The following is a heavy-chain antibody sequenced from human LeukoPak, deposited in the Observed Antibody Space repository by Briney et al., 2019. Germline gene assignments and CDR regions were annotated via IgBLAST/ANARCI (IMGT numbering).Heavy chain of an antibody. V-gene: IGHV3-30*02. J-gene: IGHJ4*02. CDR2: IRYDGSNK. Sequence: GGSLRLSCAASGFTFSSYGMHWVRQAPGKGLEWVAFIRYDGSNKYYADSVKGRFTISRDNAKNSLYLQMNSLRAEDTAIYYCARDKAVAGTMRDYYFDYWGQGTLVTVSS. D-gene: IGHD6-19*01. CDR1: GFTFSSYG. CDR3: ARDKAVAGTMRDYYFDY.